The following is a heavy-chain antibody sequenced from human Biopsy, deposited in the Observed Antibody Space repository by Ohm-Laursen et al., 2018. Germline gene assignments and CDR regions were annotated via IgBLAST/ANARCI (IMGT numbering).Heavy chain of an antibody. CDR3: ARGSNEYGGLYFPH. CDR2: ISYTGYT. CDR1: GASVTSGSYY. D-gene: IGHD4-23*01. V-gene: IGHV4-61*03. J-gene: IGHJ1*01. Sequence: GTLSLTCTVSGASVTSGSYYWSWIRQPPGKGLEWIGHISYTGYTSYKSSLKSRVTISLDTSRKHFSLRLTSLAAADTAVYYCARGSNEYGGLYFPHWGQGTLVTVSS.